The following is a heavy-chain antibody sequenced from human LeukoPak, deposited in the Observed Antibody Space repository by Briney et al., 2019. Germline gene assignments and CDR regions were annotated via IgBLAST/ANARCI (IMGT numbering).Heavy chain of an antibody. CDR1: GFTFDDYG. D-gene: IGHD6-13*01. J-gene: IGHJ6*03. V-gene: IGHV3-20*04. CDR2: INWNGGST. Sequence: GGSLRLSCAASGFTFDDYGMSWVRQAPGKGLEWVSGINWNGGSTGYADSVKGRFTISRDNAKNSLYLQMNSLRAEDTALYYCASQRYSSSWPRFPSGEYYFYFYMDVWGKGTTVTVSS. CDR3: ASQRYSSSWPRFPSGEYYFYFYMDV.